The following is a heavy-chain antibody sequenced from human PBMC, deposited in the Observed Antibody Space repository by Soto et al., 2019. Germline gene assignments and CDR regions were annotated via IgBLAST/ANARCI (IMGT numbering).Heavy chain of an antibody. CDR1: GYTFTSYD. V-gene: IGHV1-8*01. CDR3: ATDIAVAGTANDY. Sequence: ASVKVSCKASGYTFTSYDINWVRQATGQGLEWMGCMNPNNGNTGYAQKFQGRVTMTEDTSTDTAYMELSSLRSEDTAVYYCATDIAVAGTANDYWGQGTLVTVSS. CDR2: MNPNNGNT. D-gene: IGHD6-19*01. J-gene: IGHJ4*02.